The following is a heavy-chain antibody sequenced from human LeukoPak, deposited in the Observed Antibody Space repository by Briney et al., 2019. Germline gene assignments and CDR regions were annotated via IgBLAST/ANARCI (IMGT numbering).Heavy chain of an antibody. J-gene: IGHJ6*03. D-gene: IGHD3-9*01. CDR1: GFTFTSSA. CDR2: IVVGSGNT. Sequence: GASVKVSCKASGFTFTSSAMQWVRQARGQRLEWIGWIVVGSGNTNYAQKFQERVTITRDMSTSTAYMELSSLRSEDTAVYYCAADPHYNILTGYYSYYMDVWGKGTTVTISS. V-gene: IGHV1-58*02. CDR3: AADPHYNILTGYYSYYMDV.